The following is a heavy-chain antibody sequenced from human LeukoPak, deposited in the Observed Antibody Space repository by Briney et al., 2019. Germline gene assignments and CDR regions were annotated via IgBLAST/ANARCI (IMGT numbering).Heavy chain of an antibody. D-gene: IGHD6-19*01. J-gene: IGHJ4*02. CDR2: IYHSGST. Sequence: SETLSLTCAVSGGSISSSNWWSWVRQPPGKGLEWIGEIYHSGSTNYNPSLKSLDTMSVDKSMNQFSLMLSSVTAADTAMYYCAREVAVAGYLDYCGQGTLVTVSS. CDR1: GGSISSSNW. V-gene: IGHV4-4*02. CDR3: AREVAVAGYLDY.